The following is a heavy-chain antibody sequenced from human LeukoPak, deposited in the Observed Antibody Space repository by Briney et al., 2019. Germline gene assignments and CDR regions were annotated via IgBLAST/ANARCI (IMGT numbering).Heavy chain of an antibody. J-gene: IGHJ4*02. V-gene: IGHV3-53*01. D-gene: IGHD6-19*01. CDR3: ARGGYSSGWYRG. CDR1: GFTVSTNY. CDR2: VYSGGTT. Sequence: HPGGSLRLSCAASGFTVSTNYMNWVRQAPGKGLEWVSVVYSGGTTYYADSVKGRFTISRDNSKNTLYLQMNSLRAEDTAVYYCARGGYSSGWYRGWGQGTLVTVSS.